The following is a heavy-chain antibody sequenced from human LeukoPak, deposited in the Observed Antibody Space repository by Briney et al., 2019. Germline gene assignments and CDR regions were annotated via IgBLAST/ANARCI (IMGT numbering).Heavy chain of an antibody. CDR2: IFYRGNT. CDR1: GGSTSSMSCY. D-gene: IGHD6-13*01. J-gene: IGHJ4*02. Sequence: SETLSLTCTVYGGSTSSMSCYWRWLRQPPGKGLEWIGSIFYRGNTYYIPALKRRVTISLSTYKNQCSLELGPATAAGTAVYYCARAFPGYSGSWYGGFFDFWGQGSLVTVSS. V-gene: IGHV4-39*07. CDR3: ARAFPGYSGSWYGGFFDF.